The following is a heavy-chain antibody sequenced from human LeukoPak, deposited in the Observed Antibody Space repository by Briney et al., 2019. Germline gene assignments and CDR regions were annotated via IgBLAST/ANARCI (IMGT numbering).Heavy chain of an antibody. CDR3: ARASGGLLWFGELLSLYFDY. CDR2: IRYDGSNK. J-gene: IGHJ4*02. CDR1: GFTFSSYG. V-gene: IGHV3-30*02. D-gene: IGHD3-10*01. Sequence: PGGSLRLSCAASGFTFSSYGMHWVRQAPGKGLEWVAFIRYDGSNKYYADSVKGRFTISRDNSKNTLYLQMNSLRAEDTAVYYCARASGGLLWFGELLSLYFDYWGQGTLVTVSS.